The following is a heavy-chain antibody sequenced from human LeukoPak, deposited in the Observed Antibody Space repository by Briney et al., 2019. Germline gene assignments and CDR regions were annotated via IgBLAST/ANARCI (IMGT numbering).Heavy chain of an antibody. V-gene: IGHV3-7*04. J-gene: IGHJ4*02. Sequence: GGSLRLSCAASGFTFSNAWMTWARQAPGKGLEWVANIKQDGSEKQYVDSVKGRFAISRDNAENSLYLQMNSLKAEDTAVYYCGRFTRSGDSVYWGQGTLVTVSS. CDR1: GFTFSNAW. CDR2: IKQDGSEK. D-gene: IGHD7-27*01. CDR3: GRFTRSGDSVY.